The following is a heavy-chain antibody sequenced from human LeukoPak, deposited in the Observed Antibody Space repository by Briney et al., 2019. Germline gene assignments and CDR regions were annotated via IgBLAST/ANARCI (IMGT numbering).Heavy chain of an antibody. Sequence: ASMKVSCKASGYTFTGYYMHWVRQAPGQGLEWMGWINPNSGGTNYAQKFQGRVTMTRDTSISTAYMELSRLRSDDTAVYYCAREGGTGNYYDSSGSDAFDIWGQGTMVTVSS. D-gene: IGHD3-22*01. CDR2: INPNSGGT. V-gene: IGHV1-2*02. CDR3: AREGGTGNYYDSSGSDAFDI. J-gene: IGHJ3*02. CDR1: GYTFTGYY.